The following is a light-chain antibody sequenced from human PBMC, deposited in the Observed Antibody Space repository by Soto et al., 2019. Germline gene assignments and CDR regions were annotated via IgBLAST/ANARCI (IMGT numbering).Light chain of an antibody. CDR3: QQYGSSSGT. CDR2: GAS. Sequence: EIVLTHSPGTLSLSPGERATLSCRASQGISNNYLAWYQQKSGQAPRLLIYGASSRATDIPDRFSGSGSGTDFILTIGRLEPEDVAVYYCQQYGSSSGTFGQGAKVDIK. CDR1: QGISNNY. V-gene: IGKV3-20*01. J-gene: IGKJ1*01.